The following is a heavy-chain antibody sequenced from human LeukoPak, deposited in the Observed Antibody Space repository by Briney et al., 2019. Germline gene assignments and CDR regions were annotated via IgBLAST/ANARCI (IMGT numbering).Heavy chain of an antibody. D-gene: IGHD2-2*02. CDR1: GGSISDCY. CDR2: IYFSGPS. Sequence: PSETLSLTCTVSGGSISDCYWSWIRQPPGKALEWIGYIYFSGPSNYNPSLKSRVTISADTSNNQFSLKLTSVTAADTAVYYCAKNHGGYCTGSSCYNFYYYMDVCGNGTTVTVSS. CDR3: AKNHGGYCTGSSCYNFYYYMDV. V-gene: IGHV4-59*01. J-gene: IGHJ6*03.